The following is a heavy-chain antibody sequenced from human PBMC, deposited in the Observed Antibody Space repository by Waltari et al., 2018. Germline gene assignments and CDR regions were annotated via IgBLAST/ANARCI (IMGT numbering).Heavy chain of an antibody. D-gene: IGHD6-13*01. Sequence: QVQVEQSGSEVKRPGASVRVSCTVPGYTLAGLSIDWVRQWPAKGLEWMGRLDREDGETTYSQHFQGRITVTEDTSTNTAYMGLRTLVSDDTAVYFCHLTGRNIVLAGGTPSFYSYMDVWGRGTTVTVS. CDR3: HLTGRNIVLAGGTPSFYSYMDV. CDR2: LDREDGET. V-gene: IGHV1-24*01. CDR1: GYTLAGLS. J-gene: IGHJ6*03.